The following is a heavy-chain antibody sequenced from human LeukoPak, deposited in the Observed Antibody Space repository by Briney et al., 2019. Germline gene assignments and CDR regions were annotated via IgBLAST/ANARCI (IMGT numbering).Heavy chain of an antibody. D-gene: IGHD3-22*01. CDR3: ARDTDTSSHYSRLDP. Sequence: GGSLRLSCAASGFSFRNYGFHWVRQAPGKGLEWVAVIWFDGGKDYYADSVQGRFSVSRDDSKNTVFLQMNSLRPEDTAVYSCARDTDTSSHYSRLDPWGQGTLVTVSS. J-gene: IGHJ5*02. CDR1: GFSFRNYG. V-gene: IGHV3-33*01. CDR2: IWFDGGKD.